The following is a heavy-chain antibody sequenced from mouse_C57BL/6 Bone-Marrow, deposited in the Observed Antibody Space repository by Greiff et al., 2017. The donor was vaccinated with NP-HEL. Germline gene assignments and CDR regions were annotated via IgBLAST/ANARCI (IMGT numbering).Heavy chain of an antibody. CDR1: GFTFNTYA. CDR2: IRSKSSNYAT. Sequence: VQLKESGGGLVQPKGSLKLSCAASGFTFNTYAMHWVRQAPGKGLEWVARIRSKSSNYATYYADSVKDRFTISRDVSQSMLYLQMNNLKTEDTAMYYCGRNYDYYDPSAKDYRGQGTTVTVSS. CDR3: GRNYDYYDPSAKDY. D-gene: IGHD2-4*01. V-gene: IGHV10-3*01. J-gene: IGHJ4*01.